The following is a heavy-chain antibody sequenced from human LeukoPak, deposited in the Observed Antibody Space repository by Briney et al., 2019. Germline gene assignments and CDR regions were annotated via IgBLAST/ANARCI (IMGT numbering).Heavy chain of an antibody. Sequence: GGSLRLSCAATGLTFSTYWMHWVRQAPGKGLEWVSYITSSGSSIYYADSVKGRFTISRDNAKNSLYLQMNSLRAEDTAVYYCARDVATSGWATFYWGPGTLVTVSS. CDR3: ARDVATSGWATFY. V-gene: IGHV3-48*01. CDR2: ITSSGSSI. CDR1: GLTFSTYW. J-gene: IGHJ4*02. D-gene: IGHD6-19*01.